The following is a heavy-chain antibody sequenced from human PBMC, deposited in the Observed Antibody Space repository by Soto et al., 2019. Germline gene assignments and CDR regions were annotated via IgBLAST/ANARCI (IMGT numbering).Heavy chain of an antibody. CDR3: AKLGAAAQYYFDY. Sequence: GGSLRLSCAASGFTFSSYSMSWVRQAPGKGLEWVSAISGSGGSTYYADSVKGRFTISRDNSKNTLYLQMNSLRAEDTAVYYCAKLGAAAQYYFDYWGQGTLVTVSS. D-gene: IGHD6-13*01. CDR1: GFTFSSYS. J-gene: IGHJ4*02. CDR2: ISGSGGST. V-gene: IGHV3-23*01.